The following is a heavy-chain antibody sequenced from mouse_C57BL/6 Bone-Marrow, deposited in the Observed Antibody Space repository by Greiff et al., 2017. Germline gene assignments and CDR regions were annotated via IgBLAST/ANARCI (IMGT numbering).Heavy chain of an antibody. CDR1: GYTFTSYD. Sequence: QVQLQQSGPELVKPGASVKLSCKASGYTFTSYDINWVQQRPGQGLEWIGGMYPRDGSTTYNEKFKGKATLTVDTSSSTAYMELHSLTSEDAAVYVCARLECDGSSGDWYFDVWGTGTTVTVSS. D-gene: IGHD1-1*01. V-gene: IGHV1-85*01. CDR2: MYPRDGST. CDR3: ARLECDGSSGDWYFDV. J-gene: IGHJ1*03.